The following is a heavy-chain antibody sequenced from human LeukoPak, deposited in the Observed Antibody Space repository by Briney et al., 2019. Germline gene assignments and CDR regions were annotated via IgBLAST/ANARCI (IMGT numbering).Heavy chain of an antibody. CDR1: GFTFDDYA. CDR2: IRWDSGSI. Sequence: GGSLRLSCAASGFTFDDYAMHWVRHAPGEGLEWVSGIRWDSGSIGYADSVKGRFTISRDNATNSLYLQMNSLRAEDTALYYCAKDNSPSIAAAGSRPLSLHFVYWGQGTLVTVSS. V-gene: IGHV3-9*01. CDR3: AKDNSPSIAAAGSRPLSLHFVY. D-gene: IGHD6-13*01. J-gene: IGHJ4*02.